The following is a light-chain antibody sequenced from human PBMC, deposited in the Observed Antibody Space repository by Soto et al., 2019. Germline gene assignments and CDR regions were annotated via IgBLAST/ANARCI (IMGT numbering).Light chain of an antibody. V-gene: IGKV3-20*01. J-gene: IGKJ4*01. CDR1: QTVRNYY. CDR3: QHFSSYNIT. CDR2: DAS. Sequence: EFVLTQSPRTRSLSPGERATLSCSASQTVRNYYLAWYQQKPGQAHRLLIYDASRRATGIPGGFSGGGSGTDFTLTISRMANEDSAVYYFQHFSSYNITFGGGNKVYIK.